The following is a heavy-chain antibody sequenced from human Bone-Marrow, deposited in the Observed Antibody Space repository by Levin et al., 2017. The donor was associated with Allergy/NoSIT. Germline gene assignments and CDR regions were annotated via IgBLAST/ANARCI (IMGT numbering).Heavy chain of an antibody. V-gene: IGHV3-9*01. J-gene: IGHJ4*02. CDR3: AKDRYCSSTSCFGGFDY. D-gene: IGHD2-2*01. CDR1: GFTFDDYA. Sequence: HPGWSLRLSCAASGFTFDDYALHWVRQTPGKGLEWVSGISWNSDRRGYADSVKGRFTISRDNAKKSLYLQMNSLRAEDTALYYCAKDRYCSSTSCFGGFDYWGQGTLVTVSS. CDR2: ISWNSDRR.